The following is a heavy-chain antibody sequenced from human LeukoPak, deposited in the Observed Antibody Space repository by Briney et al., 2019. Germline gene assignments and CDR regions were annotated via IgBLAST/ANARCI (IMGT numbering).Heavy chain of an antibody. D-gene: IGHD4-17*01. Sequence: GASVKVSCKASGYTFTGYYMHWVRQATGQGLEWMGWVNPKTGQTDYAQKFRGRVTMTRDSSTSTVYMELSSLRSDDTAIYYCARSDYGDFDNWGQGTLVIVSS. CDR1: GYTFTGYY. CDR3: ARSDYGDFDN. CDR2: VNPKTGQT. J-gene: IGHJ4*02. V-gene: IGHV1-2*02.